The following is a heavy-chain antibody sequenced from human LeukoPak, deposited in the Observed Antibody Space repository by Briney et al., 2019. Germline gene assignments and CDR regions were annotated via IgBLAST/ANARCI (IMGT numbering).Heavy chain of an antibody. J-gene: IGHJ4*02. CDR1: GFTVSSNY. Sequence: PGGSLRLSCGASGFTVSSNYMSWVRQAPGKGLEWVSVIYTDGSTYYADFVKGRFTISRDHSKNTLYFEMNSLRIDDTAMYYCAKDPGYCSSTSCYWGQGTLVTVSS. D-gene: IGHD2-2*03. V-gene: IGHV3-53*01. CDR2: IYTDGST. CDR3: AKDPGYCSSTSCY.